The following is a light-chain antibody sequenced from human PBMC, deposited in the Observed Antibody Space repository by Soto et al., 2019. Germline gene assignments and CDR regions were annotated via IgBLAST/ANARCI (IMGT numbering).Light chain of an antibody. CDR3: CSYAGSSTFI. CDR2: EGS. J-gene: IGLJ2*01. CDR1: SSDVGSYNL. V-gene: IGLV2-23*01. Sequence: QSVLTQPASVSGSPGQSITISCTGTSSDVGSYNLVSWYQQHPGKAPNLMIYEGSKRPSGVSNRFSGSKSGNTASLTISGLQAEDEADYYCCSYAGSSTFIFGGGTKLTGL.